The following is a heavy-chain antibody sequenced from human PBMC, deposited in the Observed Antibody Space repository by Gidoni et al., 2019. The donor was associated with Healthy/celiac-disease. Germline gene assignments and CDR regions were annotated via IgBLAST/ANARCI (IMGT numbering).Heavy chain of an antibody. CDR2: INAGNGNT. Sequence: QVQLVQSGAEVKKPGASVKVSCKASGYTFTSYAMHWVRQAPGQRLEWMGWINAGNGNTKYSQKFQGRVTITRDTSASTAYMELSSLRSEDTAVYYCARDPENYDFWSNRYGMDVWGQGTTVTVSS. J-gene: IGHJ6*02. CDR3: ARDPENYDFWSNRYGMDV. CDR1: GYTFTSYA. V-gene: IGHV1-3*01. D-gene: IGHD3-3*01.